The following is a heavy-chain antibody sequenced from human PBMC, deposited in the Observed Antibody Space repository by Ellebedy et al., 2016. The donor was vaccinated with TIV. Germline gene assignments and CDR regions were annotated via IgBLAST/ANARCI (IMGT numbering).Heavy chain of an antibody. CDR3: AKELHVDSAY. V-gene: IGHV3-30*18. D-gene: IGHD5-18*01. J-gene: IGHJ4*02. CDR2: ISYDWNNK. Sequence: PGGSLRLSCAASGFTFSSFGMHWVRQAPGKGLEWLAAISYDWNNKYYGDSVKGRFTISRDNSKTTLSLQMNSLRGDDTAVYYCAKELHVDSAYWGQGNLVTVSS. CDR1: GFTFSSFG.